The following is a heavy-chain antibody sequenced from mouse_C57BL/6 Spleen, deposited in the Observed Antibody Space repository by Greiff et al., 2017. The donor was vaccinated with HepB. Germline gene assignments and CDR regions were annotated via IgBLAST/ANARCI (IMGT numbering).Heavy chain of an antibody. V-gene: IGHV5-4*01. D-gene: IGHD1-1*01. J-gene: IGHJ2*01. Sequence: EVQRVESGGGLVKPGGSLKLSCAASGFTFSSYAMSWVRQTPEKRLEWVATISDGGSYTYYPDNVKGRFTISRDNAKNNLYLQMSHLKSEDTAMYYCARDGDYGSSYAGFDYWGQGTTLTVSS. CDR3: ARDGDYGSSYAGFDY. CDR1: GFTFSSYA. CDR2: ISDGGSYT.